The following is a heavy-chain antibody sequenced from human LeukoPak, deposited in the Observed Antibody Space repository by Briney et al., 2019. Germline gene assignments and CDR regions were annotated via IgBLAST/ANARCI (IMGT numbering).Heavy chain of an antibody. CDR1: GGSISSYY. D-gene: IGHD2-15*01. V-gene: IGHV4-59*08. CDR3: ARYWWSGAAPGSWFDP. J-gene: IGHJ5*02. CDR2: INYSGNT. Sequence: PSETLSLTCTVSGGSISSYYWNWIRQPPGKGLEWIGYINYSGNTNYNPSLKSRVTISIDTSKNQFSLKLSSVTAADTAVYYCARYWWSGAAPGSWFDPWGQGTLVTVSS.